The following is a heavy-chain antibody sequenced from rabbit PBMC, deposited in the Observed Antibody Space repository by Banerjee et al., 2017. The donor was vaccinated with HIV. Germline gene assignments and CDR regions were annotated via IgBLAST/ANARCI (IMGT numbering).Heavy chain of an antibody. Sequence: QLEESGGDLVQPGGSLKLSCKASGFSLSSYSMSWVRQAPGKGLEWIGYIDPIFGSTYYASWVNGRFTISSHNAQNTLYLQLNSLTAADTATYFCARSYGGSSNWDLWGPGTLVTVS. CDR1: GFSLSSYS. CDR2: IDPIFGST. D-gene: IGHD8-1*01. CDR3: ARSYGGSSNWDL. V-gene: IGHV1S7*01. J-gene: IGHJ6*01.